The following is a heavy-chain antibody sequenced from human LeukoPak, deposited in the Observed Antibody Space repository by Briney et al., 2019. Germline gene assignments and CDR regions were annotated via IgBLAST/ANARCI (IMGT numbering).Heavy chain of an antibody. J-gene: IGHJ5*02. CDR3: AISGRRSYDILTGGHRGRFDP. Sequence: SETLSLTCTVSGGSISSYYWSWIRQPPGKGLEWIGYIYYSGSTNYNPSLKSRVTISVDTSKNQLSLKLSSVTAADTAVYYCAISGRRSYDILTGGHRGRFDPWGQGTLVTVSS. CDR1: GGSISSYY. V-gene: IGHV4-59*01. D-gene: IGHD3-9*01. CDR2: IYYSGST.